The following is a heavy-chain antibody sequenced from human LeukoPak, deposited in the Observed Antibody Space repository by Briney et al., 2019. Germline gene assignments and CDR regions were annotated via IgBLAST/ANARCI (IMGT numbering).Heavy chain of an antibody. CDR1: GFTFSSYS. D-gene: IGHD1-1*01. CDR3: AKDLNWNDVGSYFDY. V-gene: IGHV3-23*01. Sequence: QSGGSLRLSCAASGFTFSSYSMSWVRQAPGKGLEWISGISVSGHRTYHAASVKGRFTISRDNSKNTLYLQMNSLRAEDTAVYYCAKDLNWNDVGSYFDYWGQGTLVTVSS. CDR2: ISVSGHRT. J-gene: IGHJ4*02.